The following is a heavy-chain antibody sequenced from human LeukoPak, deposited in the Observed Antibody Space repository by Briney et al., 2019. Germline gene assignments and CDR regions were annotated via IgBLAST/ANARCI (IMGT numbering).Heavy chain of an antibody. J-gene: IGHJ4*02. D-gene: IGHD3-10*01. CDR1: GYTFTSYD. Sequence: GASVKVSCKASGYTFTSYDINWVRQATGQGLEWMGWINPNSGNTGYAQKFQGRVTMTRNTPISTAYMELSSLRSEDTAVYYCARVWTMVQGAGRTPFGYWGQGTLVTVSS. V-gene: IGHV1-8*01. CDR2: INPNSGNT. CDR3: ARVWTMVQGAGRTPFGY.